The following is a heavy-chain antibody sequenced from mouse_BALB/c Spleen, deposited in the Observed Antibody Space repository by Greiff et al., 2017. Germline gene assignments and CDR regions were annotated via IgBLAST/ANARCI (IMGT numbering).Heavy chain of an antibody. V-gene: IGHV5-9-4*01. Sequence: EVKLMESGGGLVQPGGSLKLSCAASGFTFSSYTMSWVRQSPEKRLEWVAEISSGGSYTYYPDTVTGRFTISRDNAKNTLYLEMSSLRSEDTAMYYCAREPGAMDYWGQGTSVTVSS. CDR3: AREPGAMDY. CDR2: ISSGGSYT. J-gene: IGHJ4*01. CDR1: GFTFSSYT.